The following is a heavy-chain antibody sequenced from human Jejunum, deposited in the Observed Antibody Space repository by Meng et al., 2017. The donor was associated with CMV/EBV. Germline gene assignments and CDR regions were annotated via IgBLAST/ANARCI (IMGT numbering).Heavy chain of an antibody. CDR2: VYYPGTP. D-gene: IGHD5-18*01. J-gene: IGHJ4*02. Sequence: PSEPLSPTSFVSGASIRNSGSFWGWTRQSPGKGLEWLGSVYYPGTPFYNPALMSRVTVSIDTSNTQFSLRLTSTTAADTAVYYCASIGYNYAYYADYWGQGTLVTVSS. CDR3: ASIGYNYAYYADY. V-gene: IGHV4-39*07. CDR1: GASIRNSGSF.